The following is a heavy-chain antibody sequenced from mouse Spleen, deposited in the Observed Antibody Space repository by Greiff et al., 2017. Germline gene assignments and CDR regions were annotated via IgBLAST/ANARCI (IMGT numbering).Heavy chain of an antibody. Sequence: QVQLQQSGAELVRPGTSVKMSCKASGYTFTNYWIGWAKQRPGHGLEWIGDIYPGGGYTNYNEKFKGKATLTADKSSSTAYMQFSSLTSEDSAIYYCARWGLTGTEYYFDYWGQGATLTVSS. CDR3: ARWGLTGTEYYFDY. J-gene: IGHJ2*01. CDR2: IYPGGGYT. D-gene: IGHD4-1*01. V-gene: IGHV1-63*01. CDR1: GYTFTNYW.